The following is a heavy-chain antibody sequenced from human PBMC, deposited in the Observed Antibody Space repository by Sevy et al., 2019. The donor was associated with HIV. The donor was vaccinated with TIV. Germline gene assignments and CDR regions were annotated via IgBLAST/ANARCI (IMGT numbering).Heavy chain of an antibody. CDR3: ARGGYYYDNAAYYALDS. J-gene: IGHJ4*02. D-gene: IGHD3-22*01. V-gene: IGHV3-23*01. CDR1: GFTFNNYA. CDR2: ISGSGSYT. Sequence: GGSLRLSCAASGFTFNNYAMNWVRQAPGKGLEWVSVISGSGSYTYYADSVKGRFTISRDNSKNTLYLQMNNVRVEDTAVYYCARGGYYYDNAAYYALDSWGQGTLVTVSS.